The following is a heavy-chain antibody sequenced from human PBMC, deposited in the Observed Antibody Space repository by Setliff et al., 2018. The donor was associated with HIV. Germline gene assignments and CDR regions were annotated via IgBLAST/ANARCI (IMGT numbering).Heavy chain of an antibody. J-gene: IGHJ6*02. CDR2: IGAYNGNT. CDR3: ARYDSSGYYPSNYYYGMDV. Sequence: ASVKVSCKASGYTFTNYGISWVRRAPGQGFEWMGWIGAYNGNTNYAKKLRGRVTMTTDTATSTVYMELRSLRSDDTAVYYCARYDSSGYYPSNYYYGMDVWGQGTTVTVSS. CDR1: GYTFTNYG. D-gene: IGHD3-22*01. V-gene: IGHV1-18*01.